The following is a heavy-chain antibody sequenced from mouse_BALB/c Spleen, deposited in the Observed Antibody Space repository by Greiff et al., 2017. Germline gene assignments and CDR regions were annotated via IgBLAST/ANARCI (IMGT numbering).Heavy chain of an antibody. CDR3: ARDRGNYSYWYFDV. V-gene: IGHV5-4*02. Sequence: EVKLMESGGGLVKPGGSLKLSCAASGFTFSDYYMYWVRQTPEKRLEWVATISDGGSYTYYPDSVKGRFTISRDNAKNNLYLQMSSLKSEDTAMYYCARDRGNYSYWYFDVWGAGTTVTVSS. CDR2: ISDGGSYT. J-gene: IGHJ1*01. CDR1: GFTFSDYY. D-gene: IGHD2-1*01.